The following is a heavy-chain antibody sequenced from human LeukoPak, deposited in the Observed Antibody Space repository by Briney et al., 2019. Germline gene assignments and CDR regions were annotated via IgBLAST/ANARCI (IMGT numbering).Heavy chain of an antibody. CDR2: MNPNSGNT. V-gene: IGHV1-8*01. CDR1: GYTFTSYD. Sequence: GASVKVSCKASGYTFTSYDINWVRQATGQGLEWMGWMNPNSGNTGYAQKFQGRVTMTRNTSISTAYMELSSLRSEDTAVYYCATDQSGNLTPDAFDIWGQGTMVTVSS. J-gene: IGHJ3*02. D-gene: IGHD1-26*01. CDR3: ATDQSGNLTPDAFDI.